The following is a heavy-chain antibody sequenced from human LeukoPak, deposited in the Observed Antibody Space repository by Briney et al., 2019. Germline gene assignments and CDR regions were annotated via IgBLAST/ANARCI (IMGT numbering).Heavy chain of an antibody. J-gene: IGHJ3*02. CDR3: ARAVYYDSGGYYWGAFDI. V-gene: IGHV3-30-3*01. CDR2: ISNEGSNK. CDR1: GFSFSGYA. Sequence: GGSLRLSWAASGFSFSGYAMHWVRQAPGKGLEWVALISNEGSNKYYADSVKGRFTISRDNSKETLYLRMNSLRAEDTALYYRARAVYYDSGGYYWGAFDIWGQGTMVTVSS. D-gene: IGHD3-22*01.